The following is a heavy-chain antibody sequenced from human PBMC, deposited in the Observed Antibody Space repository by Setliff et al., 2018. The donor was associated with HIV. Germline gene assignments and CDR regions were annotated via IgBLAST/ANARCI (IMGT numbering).Heavy chain of an antibody. CDR2: ISAYNGNT. J-gene: IGHJ5*02. Sequence: GASVKVSCKASGYTFTSDGISWVRQAPGQGLEWMGWISAYNGNTNYAQKLQGRVTMTTDTSTSTAYMELRGLTSDDTAVYYCARDCGMGPATDNFDPWGQGTLVTVSS. V-gene: IGHV1-18*01. D-gene: IGHD1-1*01. CDR3: ARDCGMGPATDNFDP. CDR1: GYTFTSDG.